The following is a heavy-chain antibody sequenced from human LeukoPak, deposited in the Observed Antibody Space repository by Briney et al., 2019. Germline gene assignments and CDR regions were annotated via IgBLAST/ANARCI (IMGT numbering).Heavy chain of an antibody. V-gene: IGHV1-18*01. Sequence: GASVKVSCKTYGYTFTSHGISWVRQAPGQGLEWMGWISAFNGETHYAQNLQGRVTMTTDTSTSTAYMELRSLRSDDTAVYYCARAGVATIKYYFDYWGQGTLVTVSS. D-gene: IGHD5-12*01. CDR1: GYTFTSHG. CDR2: ISAFNGET. CDR3: ARAGVATIKYYFDY. J-gene: IGHJ4*02.